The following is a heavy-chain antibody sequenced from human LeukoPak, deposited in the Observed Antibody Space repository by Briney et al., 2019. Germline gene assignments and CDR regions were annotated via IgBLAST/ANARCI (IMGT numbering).Heavy chain of an antibody. Sequence: GGSLRLSCAASGFTFSSYEMNWVRQAQGMGLEWVSYTSATGNTIFYADSVKGRFTVSRDNAKNSLYLQMSSLRAEDTAVYYCARDDNLIHLWAVFDYWGQGSLVTVSS. CDR3: ARDDNLIHLWAVFDY. V-gene: IGHV3-48*03. D-gene: IGHD5-18*01. CDR1: GFTFSSYE. J-gene: IGHJ4*02. CDR2: TSATGNTI.